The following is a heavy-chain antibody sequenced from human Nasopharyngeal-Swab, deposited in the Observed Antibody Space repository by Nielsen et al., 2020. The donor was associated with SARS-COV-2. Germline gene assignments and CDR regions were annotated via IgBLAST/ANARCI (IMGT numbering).Heavy chain of an antibody. CDR3: ARTRALDY. V-gene: IGHV3-30*03. Sequence: GESLKISCAASGFTFSSYGMHWVRQAPGKGLEWVAVISYDGSNKYYADSVKGRFTISRDNSKNTLYLQMNSLRAEDTAVYYCARTRALDYWGQGTLVTVSS. J-gene: IGHJ4*02. CDR2: ISYDGSNK. CDR1: GFTFSSYG.